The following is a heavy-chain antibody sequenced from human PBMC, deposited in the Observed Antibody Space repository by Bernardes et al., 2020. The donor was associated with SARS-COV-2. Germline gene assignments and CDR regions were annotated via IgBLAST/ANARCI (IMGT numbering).Heavy chain of an antibody. CDR2: IYSSGNS. V-gene: IGHV4-39*01. CDR1: GGSISSSNYY. D-gene: IGHD3-3*01. CDR3: ARQDIGAIFGVVITPAGMDV. Sequence: EPLSLTSTVSGGSISSSNYYWGWIRQAPGKGLEWIGSIYSSGNSYYSPSLQSRVTDSVDTSKNQFSLKLSSVTAADTAVYYCARQDIGAIFGVVITPAGMDVWGQGTTVTVSS. J-gene: IGHJ6*02.